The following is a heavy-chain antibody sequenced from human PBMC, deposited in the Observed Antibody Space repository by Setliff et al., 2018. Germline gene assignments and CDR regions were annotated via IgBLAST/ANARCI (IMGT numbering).Heavy chain of an antibody. CDR2: IYSSGNT. CDR1: GDSIINYY. J-gene: IGHJ4*02. CDR3: AREGFYCTNGVCYRPFDY. V-gene: IGHV4-4*08. Sequence: PSETLSLTCTVSGDSIINYYWSWIRQPPGKGLEWIGDIYSSGNTNYNPSLKSRVTISVDTSKNQFSLNLTSMTAADTAVYYCAREGFYCTNGVCYRPFDYWGQGTLVTVSS. D-gene: IGHD2-8*01.